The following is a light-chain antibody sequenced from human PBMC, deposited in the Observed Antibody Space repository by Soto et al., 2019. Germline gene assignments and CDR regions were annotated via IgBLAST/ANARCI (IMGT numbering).Light chain of an antibody. Sequence: IVLTQSPGTLSLSPAERATLSCRASQSVSSSYLAWYQQKPGQAPRLLIYGASSRATGIPDRFSGSGSGTDFTLTISRLEPEDFAVYYCQQYGSSPRTFGQGTKVDIK. J-gene: IGKJ1*01. CDR3: QQYGSSPRT. CDR2: GAS. CDR1: QSVSSSY. V-gene: IGKV3-20*01.